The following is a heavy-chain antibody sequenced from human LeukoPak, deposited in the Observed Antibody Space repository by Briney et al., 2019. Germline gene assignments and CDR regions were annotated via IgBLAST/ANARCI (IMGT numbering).Heavy chain of an antibody. V-gene: IGHV3-30*04. CDR3: ARWVVPAYFDY. Sequence: GGSLRLSCAASGFTFSSYAMHWVRQAPGKGLEWVAVMSYDGSNKYYADSVKGRFTISRDNSKNTLYLQMNSLRAEDTAVYYCARWVVPAYFDYWGQGTLVTVSS. CDR2: MSYDGSNK. CDR1: GFTFSSYA. D-gene: IGHD2-2*01. J-gene: IGHJ4*02.